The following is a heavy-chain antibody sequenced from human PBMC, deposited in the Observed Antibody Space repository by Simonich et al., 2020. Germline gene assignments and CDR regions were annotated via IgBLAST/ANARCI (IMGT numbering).Heavy chain of an antibody. CDR3: ARASRGTWWYYYFDY. CDR2: ISAYNGNT. D-gene: IGHD2-15*01. V-gene: IGHV1-18*01. Sequence: QVQLVQSGAEVKKPGASVKVSCKASGYTFTSYGISWVQQAPGQGLEWMGGISAYNGNTNYAQKLQGRVTMTTDTSTSTAYMELRSLRSDDPAVYYCARASRGTWWYYYFDYWGQGTLVTVSS. J-gene: IGHJ4*02. CDR1: GYTFTSYG.